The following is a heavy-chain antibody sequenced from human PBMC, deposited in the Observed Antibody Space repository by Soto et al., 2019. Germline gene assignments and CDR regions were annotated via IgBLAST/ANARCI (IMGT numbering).Heavy chain of an antibody. V-gene: IGHV3-7*01. CDR2: IKEDGSDK. CDR1: GFTFEKYW. Sequence: DVQLLESGGALAQPGESLRLSCAASGFTFEKYWMTWARQAPGKGLELVANIKEDGSDKTYVDSVKGRFTVSRDNTKDFLFLQMNSLRGEDTAVYYCARGRSTDYWGQGTLVIVSS. CDR3: ARGRSTDY. J-gene: IGHJ4*02.